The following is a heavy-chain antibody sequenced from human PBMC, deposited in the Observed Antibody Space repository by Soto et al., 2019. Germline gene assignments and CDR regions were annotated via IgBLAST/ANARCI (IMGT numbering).Heavy chain of an antibody. CDR3: ARDPWNYVSGWFDP. CDR2: INAGNGNT. D-gene: IGHD1-7*01. J-gene: IGHJ5*02. Sequence: QVQLVQSGAEEKKPGASVKVSCKASGYTFTSYAMHWVRQAPGQRLEWMGWINAGNGNTKYSQKFQGRVTITRDTSASTAYIELSSLRSEDTAVYYCARDPWNYVSGWFDPWGQGTLVTVSS. V-gene: IGHV1-3*05. CDR1: GYTFTSYA.